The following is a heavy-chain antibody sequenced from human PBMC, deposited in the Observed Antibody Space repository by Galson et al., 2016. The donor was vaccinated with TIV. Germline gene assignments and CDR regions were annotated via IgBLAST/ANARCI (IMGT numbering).Heavy chain of an antibody. CDR3: AKAGKGDAYPNYFDH. CDR1: GFSVSFNH. V-gene: IGHV3-53*01. Sequence: SLRLSCAASGFSVSFNHMSWVRQAPGKGLEWVSLIYASDTTYYIDSVKGRFTISRDNSKNTLHLQMNSLRVDDTAVYYCAKAGKGDAYPNYFDHWGQGALVTVTS. CDR2: IYASDTT. D-gene: IGHD5-24*01. J-gene: IGHJ4*02.